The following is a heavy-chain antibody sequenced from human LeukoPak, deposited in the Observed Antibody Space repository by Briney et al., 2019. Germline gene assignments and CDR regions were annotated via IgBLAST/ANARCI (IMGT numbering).Heavy chain of an antibody. CDR3: ARAGRWLQSSYFDY. CDR2: ISSSSYI. J-gene: IGHJ4*02. CDR1: GFTFSSYS. V-gene: IGHV3-21*04. Sequence: GGSLRLSCAASGFTFSSYSVNWVRQAPGKGLEWVSSISSSSYIYYADSVKGRFTISRDNAKNSLYLQMNSLRAEDTALYYCARAGRWLQSSYFDYWGQGTLVTVSS. D-gene: IGHD5-24*01.